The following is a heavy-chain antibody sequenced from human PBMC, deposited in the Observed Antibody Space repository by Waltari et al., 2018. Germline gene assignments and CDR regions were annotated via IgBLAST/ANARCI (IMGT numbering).Heavy chain of an antibody. D-gene: IGHD2-21*01. CDR3: AKGSLVMGGGDPY. J-gene: IGHJ4*02. CDR2: IRYDGSNK. Sequence: QVQLVESGGGVVQPGGSLRLSCAASGFTFSSYGMHWVRQAPGKGLEWVAFIRYDGSNKYYADSVKGRFTISRDNSKNTLYLQMNSLRAEDTAVYYCAKGSLVMGGGDPYWGQGTLVTVSS. CDR1: GFTFSSYG. V-gene: IGHV3-30*02.